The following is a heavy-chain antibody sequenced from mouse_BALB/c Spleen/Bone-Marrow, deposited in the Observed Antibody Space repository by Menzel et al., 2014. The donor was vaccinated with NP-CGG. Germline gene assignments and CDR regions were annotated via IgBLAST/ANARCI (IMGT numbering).Heavy chain of an antibody. CDR3: ARVYYGNLDY. V-gene: IGHV1-80*01. J-gene: IGHJ2*01. CDR1: GYTFTNFW. Sequence: VQLQQSGAELVRPGSSVKISCKASGYTFTNFWMNWVKQRPGQGLEWIGQIHPGDGDTNNNGKFKGKATLTTDKSSSTACMQLSSLSSEDSVVYFCARVYYGNLDYWGQGTTLTVSS. CDR2: IHPGDGDT. D-gene: IGHD2-1*01.